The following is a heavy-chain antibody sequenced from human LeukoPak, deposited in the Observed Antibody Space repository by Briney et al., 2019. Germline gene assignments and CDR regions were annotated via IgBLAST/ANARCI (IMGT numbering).Heavy chain of an antibody. CDR2: IYTSGST. CDR1: GGSISSYY. J-gene: IGHJ5*02. CDR3: ALTATVTTAGDGYWFDP. Sequence: SETLSLTCTVSGGSISSYYWSWIRQPAGKGLEWIGRIYTSGSTNYNPSLKSRVTMSVDTSKNQFSLKLSSVTAADTAVYYCALTATVTTAGDGYWFDPWGQGTLVTVSS. V-gene: IGHV4-4*07. D-gene: IGHD4-11*01.